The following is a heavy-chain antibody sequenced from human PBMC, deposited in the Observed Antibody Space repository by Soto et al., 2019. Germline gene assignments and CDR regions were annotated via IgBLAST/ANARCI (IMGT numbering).Heavy chain of an antibody. D-gene: IGHD1-1*01. Sequence: QVHLVQSGAEVKKPGASVKVSCQASGYAFTTYGITWVRQAPGQGLEWMGWISAHNGNTNYAQKLQGRVTVTRDTSTSTAYMELRILGSDDTAVYYCARGRYGDYWGQGALVTVSS. CDR1: GYAFTTYG. V-gene: IGHV1-18*01. CDR3: ARGRYGDY. J-gene: IGHJ4*02. CDR2: ISAHNGNT.